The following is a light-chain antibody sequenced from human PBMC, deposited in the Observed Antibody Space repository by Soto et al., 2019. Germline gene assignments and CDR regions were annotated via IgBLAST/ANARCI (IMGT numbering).Light chain of an antibody. CDR1: QSVSSNF. CDR2: GAS. CDR3: QHYGPPRYT. J-gene: IGKJ2*01. V-gene: IGKV3-20*01. Sequence: EIVLTQSPGTLSLSPGERATLSCRASQSVSSNFFAWYQQKPGQPPRLLMYGASSRATSIPDRFSGSGSGTDFTLTISRLEPEDFAVYYCQHYGPPRYTFGQGTKLEIK.